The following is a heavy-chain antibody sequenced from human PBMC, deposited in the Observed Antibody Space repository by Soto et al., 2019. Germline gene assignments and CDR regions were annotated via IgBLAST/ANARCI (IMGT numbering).Heavy chain of an antibody. CDR1: GFTFSSYA. V-gene: IGHV3-23*01. CDR2: ISGSGGST. D-gene: IGHD6-19*01. CDR3: AKGGFRSGWSYYYYYYMDV. Sequence: GGSLRLSCAASGFTFSSYAMSWVRQAPGKGLEWVSAISGSGGSTYYADSVKGRFTISRDNSKNTLYLQMNSLRAEDTAVYYCAKGGFRSGWSYYYYYYMDVWGKGTTVTVSS. J-gene: IGHJ6*03.